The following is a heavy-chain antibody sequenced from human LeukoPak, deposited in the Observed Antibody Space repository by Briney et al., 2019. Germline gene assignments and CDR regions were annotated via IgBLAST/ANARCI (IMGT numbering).Heavy chain of an antibody. CDR2: IYYSGST. CDR3: ERGPLYYYDSSGLDYFDY. D-gene: IGHD3-22*01. V-gene: IGHV4-31*03. J-gene: IGHJ4*02. Sequence: SETLSLTCTVSGGSISSGGYSWSWIRQHPGKGLEWIGYIYYSGSTYYNPSLKSRVTISVDTSKNQFSLKLSSVTAADTAVYYCERGPLYYYDSSGLDYFDYWGQGTLVTVSS. CDR1: GGSISSGGYS.